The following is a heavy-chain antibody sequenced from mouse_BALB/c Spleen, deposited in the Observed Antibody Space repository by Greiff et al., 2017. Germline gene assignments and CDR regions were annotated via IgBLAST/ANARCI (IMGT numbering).Heavy chain of an antibody. V-gene: IGHV1-18*01. CDR2: INPYNGGT. D-gene: IGHD2-4*01. Sequence: VQLKESGPELVKPGASMKISCKASGYSFTGYTMNWVKQSHGKNLEWIGLINPYNGGTSYNQKFKGKATLTVDKSSSTAYMELLSLTSEDSAVYYCARVYYDYGGYFDVWGAGTTVTVSS. CDR1: GYSFTGYT. J-gene: IGHJ1*01. CDR3: ARVYYDYGGYFDV.